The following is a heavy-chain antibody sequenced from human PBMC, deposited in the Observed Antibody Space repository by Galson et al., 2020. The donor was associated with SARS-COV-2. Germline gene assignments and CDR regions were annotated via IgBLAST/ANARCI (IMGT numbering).Heavy chain of an antibody. Sequence: KMSGPTLVKPTQTLTLTCTFSGFSLSTSGVGVGWIRQPPGKALEWLALIYWDDDKRYSPSLKSRLTITKDTSKNQVVLTMTNMDPVDTATYYCAHSGTVDTAMILNNNWFDPWGQGTLVTVSS. CDR1: GFSLSTSGVG. D-gene: IGHD5-18*01. CDR3: AHSGTVDTAMILNNNWFDP. CDR2: IYWDDDK. V-gene: IGHV2-5*02. J-gene: IGHJ5*02.